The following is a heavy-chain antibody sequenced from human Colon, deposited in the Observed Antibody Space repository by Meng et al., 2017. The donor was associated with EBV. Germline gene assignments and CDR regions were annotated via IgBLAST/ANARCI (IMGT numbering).Heavy chain of an antibody. CDR2: IYYSGST. J-gene: IGHJ4*02. D-gene: IGHD6-19*01. CDR3: ARVSSGWDYFDY. V-gene: IGHV4-31*03. CDR1: GGSVSGGGYY. Sequence: QVPPHDAGPGLVKPSQTLSLTCTVSGGSVSGGGYYWTWIHQPPGEGLEWFGHIYYSGSTFYNPSLKRRVIISIDTSKNQFSLNLRSVTAADTAVYYCARVSSGWDYFDYWGQGTLVTVSS.